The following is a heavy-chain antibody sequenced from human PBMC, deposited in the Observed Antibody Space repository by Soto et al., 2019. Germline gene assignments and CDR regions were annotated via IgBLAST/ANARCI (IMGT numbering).Heavy chain of an antibody. D-gene: IGHD3-16*01. V-gene: IGHV3-23*01. CDR3: TKGGYYALFDI. CDR2: ISGSGGRT. CDR1: GFPFSSYA. J-gene: IGHJ3*02. Sequence: EMQLLESGGGLVQPGGSLRLSCVASGFPFSSYAMSWVRQTPGKGLEWVSGISGSGGRTYYADSVKGRFTISRDNSNNTLSLQLHILRVDDTSVYFCTKGGYYALFDIWGPGTMVTVSA.